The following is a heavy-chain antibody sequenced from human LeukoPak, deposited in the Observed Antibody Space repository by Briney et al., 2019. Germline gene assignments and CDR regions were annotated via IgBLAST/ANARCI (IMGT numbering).Heavy chain of an antibody. CDR3: ARHFCSGGSCYSLQYYFDY. D-gene: IGHD2-15*01. J-gene: IGHJ4*02. CDR1: GFTFRDYY. V-gene: IGHV3-11*01. Sequence: GGALRLSCAASGFTFRDYYMSWIRPAPGEGLEWVLYIYRSGSTIYYADSVKGRFTISRDNAKNSLYLQMNSLRAEDTAVYYCARHFCSGGSCYSLQYYFDYWGQGTLVTVSS. CDR2: IYRSGSTI.